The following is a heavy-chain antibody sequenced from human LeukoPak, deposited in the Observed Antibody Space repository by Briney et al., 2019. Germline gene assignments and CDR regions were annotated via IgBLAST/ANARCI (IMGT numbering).Heavy chain of an antibody. J-gene: IGHJ4*02. V-gene: IGHV3-15*01. D-gene: IGHD3-3*01. CDR1: GFTFSNAW. Sequence: GGSLRLSCAASGFTFSNAWMSWVRQAPGKGLEWVGRIKSKTDGGTTDYAAPVKGRFTISRDDSKNTLYLQMNSLKTEDTAVYYCTTRTYYDFWSGYYTPPRFDYWGQGTLVTVSS. CDR3: TTRTYYDFWSGYYTPPRFDY. CDR2: IKSKTDGGTT.